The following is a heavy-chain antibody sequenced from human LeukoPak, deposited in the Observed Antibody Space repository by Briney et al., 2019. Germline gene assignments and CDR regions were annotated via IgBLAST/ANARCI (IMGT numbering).Heavy chain of an antibody. CDR1: GYSFTSYW. CDR3: ARPQGFYGSGSFDY. J-gene: IGHJ4*02. V-gene: IGHV5-51*01. Sequence: GESLKIPCKGSGYSFTSYWIGWVRQMPGKGLEWMGIIYPDDSDTRYSPSFQGQVTISADRSIATAYLQWSSLKASDTAMYYCARPQGFYGSGSFDYWGQGTLVTVSS. CDR2: IYPDDSDT. D-gene: IGHD3-10*01.